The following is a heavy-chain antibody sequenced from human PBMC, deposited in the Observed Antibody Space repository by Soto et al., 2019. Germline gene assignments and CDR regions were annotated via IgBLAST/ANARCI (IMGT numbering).Heavy chain of an antibody. Sequence: VASVKVSFKACGYTFTSYGISWLRQAPGQGLEWMGWISAYNGNTNYAQKLQGRVTMTTDTSTSTAYMELRSLRSDDTAVYYCARVFDFWSGSYNWFDPWGQGTLVTVSS. CDR1: GYTFTSYG. V-gene: IGHV1-18*01. CDR2: ISAYNGNT. J-gene: IGHJ5*02. CDR3: ARVFDFWSGSYNWFDP. D-gene: IGHD3-3*01.